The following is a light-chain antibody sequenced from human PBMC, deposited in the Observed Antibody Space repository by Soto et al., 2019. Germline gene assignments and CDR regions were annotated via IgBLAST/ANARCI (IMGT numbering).Light chain of an antibody. CDR1: QGISSY. CDR3: QQYDTYPLT. Sequence: AILMTQSPSSLSASPEDRVTITCRASQGISSYLAWYQQKPGKAPKLLIYAASTLQSGVPSRFSGSGSGTDFTLTISCLQSEDFATYYCQQYDTYPLTFGGGTKVDI. V-gene: IGKV1-8*01. CDR2: AAS. J-gene: IGKJ4*01.